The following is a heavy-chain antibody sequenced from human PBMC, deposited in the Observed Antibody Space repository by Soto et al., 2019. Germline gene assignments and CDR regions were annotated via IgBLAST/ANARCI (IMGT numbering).Heavy chain of an antibody. J-gene: IGHJ6*02. CDR2: IWYDGSNK. CDR1: GFTFSSYG. Sequence: GGSLRLSCAASGFTFSSYGMHWVRQAPGKGLEWVAVIWYDGSNKYYADSVKGRFTISRDNSKNTLYLQMNSLRAEDTAVYYCARDRDLHPKYYYYGMDVWGQGTTVTVSS. V-gene: IGHV3-33*01. CDR3: ARDRDLHPKYYYYGMDV.